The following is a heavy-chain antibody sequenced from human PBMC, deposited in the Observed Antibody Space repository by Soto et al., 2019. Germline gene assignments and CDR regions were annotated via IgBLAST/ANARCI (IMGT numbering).Heavy chain of an antibody. D-gene: IGHD4-4*01. CDR3: AHLTVTTAHYYGMDV. J-gene: IGHJ6*02. V-gene: IGHV1-69*01. Sequence: QVQLVQSGAEVKKPGSSVKVSCKASGGTFSSYAISWVRQAPGQGREWMGGIIPIFGTANYAQKFQGRVTITADESTSTAHMELSSLRSEDTAVYYCAHLTVTTAHYYGMDVWGQGTTVTVSS. CDR2: IIPIFGTA. CDR1: GGTFSSYA.